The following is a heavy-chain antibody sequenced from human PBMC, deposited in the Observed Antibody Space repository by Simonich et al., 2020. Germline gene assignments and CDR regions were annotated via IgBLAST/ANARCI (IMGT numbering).Heavy chain of an antibody. J-gene: IGHJ4*02. CDR1: GFTFSSYS. Sequence: EVQLVESGGGLVKPGGSLRLSCAASGFTFSSYSMNWVRQAPVKGLEWISSISMSSSYIYYADSVKGRFTISRDNAKNSLYLQMNSLRAEDTAVYYCARARGDSSSWYFDYWGQGTLVTVSS. D-gene: IGHD6-13*01. CDR2: ISMSSSYI. V-gene: IGHV3-21*01. CDR3: ARARGDSSSWYFDY.